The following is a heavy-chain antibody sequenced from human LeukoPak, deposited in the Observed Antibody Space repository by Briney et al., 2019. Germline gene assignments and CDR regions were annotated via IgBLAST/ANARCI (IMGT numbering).Heavy chain of an antibody. CDR2: INQGRSDK. CDR1: GFTFSGHW. V-gene: IGHV3-7*01. J-gene: IGHJ4*02. CDR3: TRDRSRAEDD. Sequence: SGGSLRLSCAASGFTFSGHWMSWVRQAPGKGLEWVANINQGRSDKYYVDSVKGRFTISRDNANNLLYLQMNSLRGEDTAVYYCTRDRSRAEDDWGQGTLVTVSS. D-gene: IGHD1-14*01.